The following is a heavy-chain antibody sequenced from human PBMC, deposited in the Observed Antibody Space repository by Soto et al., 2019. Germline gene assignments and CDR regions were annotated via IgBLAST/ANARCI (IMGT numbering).Heavy chain of an antibody. J-gene: IGHJ6*02. CDR2: INHSGST. CDR1: GGSISSGGYS. D-gene: IGHD3-3*01. CDR3: ARGGYDFWSGYYLYYYYGMDV. Sequence: PSETLSLTCAVSGGSISSGGYSWSWIRQPPGKGLEWIGEINHSGSTNYNPSLKSRVTISVDTSKNQFSLKLSSVTAADTAVYYCARGGYDFWSGYYLYYYYGMDVWGQGTTVTVSS. V-gene: IGHV4-30-2*01.